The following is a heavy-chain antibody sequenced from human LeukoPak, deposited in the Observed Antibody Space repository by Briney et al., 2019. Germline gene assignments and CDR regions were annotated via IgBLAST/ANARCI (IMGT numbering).Heavy chain of an antibody. CDR2: ISYDGSNK. J-gene: IGHJ4*02. V-gene: IGHV3-30*18. D-gene: IGHD6-13*01. CDR3: AKGRDSRDFDY. CDR1: GFTFSSYG. Sequence: GGSLRLSCGASGFTFSSYGMHWLRQAPGKGLEGVAVISYDGSNKYYADSVKGRFTISRDNSKNTLYLQMNSLRAEDTAVYYCAKGRDSRDFDYWGQGTLVTVSS.